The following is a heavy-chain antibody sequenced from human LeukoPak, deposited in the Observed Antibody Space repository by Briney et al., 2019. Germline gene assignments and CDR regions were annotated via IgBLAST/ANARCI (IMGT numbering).Heavy chain of an antibody. J-gene: IGHJ5*02. Sequence: ASVKVSCKASGYTFTSYGISWVRQAPGQGLEWMGWISAYNGNTNYAQKLQGRVTMTTDTSTSTAYMELRSLRSDDTAVYYCASGAAAGPNHPDSTQQNNWFDPWGQGTLVTVSS. CDR3: ASGAAAGPNHPDSTQQNNWFDP. D-gene: IGHD6-13*01. CDR1: GYTFTSYG. V-gene: IGHV1-18*01. CDR2: ISAYNGNT.